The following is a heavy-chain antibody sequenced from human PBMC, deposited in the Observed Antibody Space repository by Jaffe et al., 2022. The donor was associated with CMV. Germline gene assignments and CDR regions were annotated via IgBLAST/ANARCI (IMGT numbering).Heavy chain of an antibody. V-gene: IGHV3-48*03. D-gene: IGHD2-2*01. CDR2: ISSSGSTI. J-gene: IGHJ4*02. CDR3: ARVYAPPGVFDY. CDR1: GFTFSSYE. Sequence: EVQLVESGGGLVQPGGSLRLSCAASGFTFSSYEMNWVRQAPGKGLEWVSYISSSGSTIYYADSVKGRFTISRDNAKNSLYLQMNSLRAEDTAVYYCARVYAPPGVFDYWGQGTLVTVSS.